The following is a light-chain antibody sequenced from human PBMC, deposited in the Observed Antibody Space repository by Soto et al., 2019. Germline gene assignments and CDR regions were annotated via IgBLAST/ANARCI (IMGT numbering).Light chain of an antibody. CDR2: ATS. Sequence: IQMTQSPSSLSASVGDRVTITCRASQSISSYLNWYQQKPGKAPKLLIYATSSLQSGVPSRFSGSESGTDFTLTISSLQPEDFATYYCQQSYRTPYTFGQGTKLEIK. J-gene: IGKJ2*01. CDR1: QSISSY. V-gene: IGKV1-39*01. CDR3: QQSYRTPYT.